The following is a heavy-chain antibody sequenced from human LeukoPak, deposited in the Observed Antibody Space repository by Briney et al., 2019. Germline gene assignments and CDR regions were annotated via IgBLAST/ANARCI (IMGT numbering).Heavy chain of an antibody. CDR2: ISSSGSYI. Sequence: GGSLRLSCAASGFTFSNYSMNWVRQAPGKGLEWVSSISSSGSYIYYADSVKGRFTISRDNAKKSLYLQMNSLRAEDTAVYYCARGTAMVRTYFEYWGQGTLVTVSS. CDR3: ARGTAMVRTYFEY. V-gene: IGHV3-21*01. D-gene: IGHD3-10*01. J-gene: IGHJ4*02. CDR1: GFTFSNYS.